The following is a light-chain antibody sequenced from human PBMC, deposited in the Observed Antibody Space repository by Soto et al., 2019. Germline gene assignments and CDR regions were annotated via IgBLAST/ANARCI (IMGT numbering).Light chain of an antibody. J-gene: IGKJ1*01. V-gene: IGKV1-5*03. CDR3: HQYNSNPRT. CDR2: KAS. CDR1: QGISSW. Sequence: DIQMTQSPSTLSASVGDRVTITCRASQGISSWLAWYQQNPGNAPKRLIYKASSLESGVPSRFSGSGSGTEFTLTISSLQNDDFGTYYCHQYNSNPRTFAQGTNVDIK.